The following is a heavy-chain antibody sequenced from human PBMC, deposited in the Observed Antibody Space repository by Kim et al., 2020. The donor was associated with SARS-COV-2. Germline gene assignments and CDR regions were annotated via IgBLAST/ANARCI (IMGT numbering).Heavy chain of an antibody. CDR3: ARDDLDYDILTGYRPTHFDY. V-gene: IGHV1-18*01. CDR2: ISAYNGNT. J-gene: IGHJ4*02. CDR1: GYTFTSYG. Sequence: ASVKVSCKASGYTFTSYGISWVRQAPGQGLEWMGWISAYNGNTNYAQKLQGRVTMTTDTSTSTAYMELRSLRSDDTAVYYCARDDLDYDILTGYRPTHFDYWGQGTLVTVSS. D-gene: IGHD3-9*01.